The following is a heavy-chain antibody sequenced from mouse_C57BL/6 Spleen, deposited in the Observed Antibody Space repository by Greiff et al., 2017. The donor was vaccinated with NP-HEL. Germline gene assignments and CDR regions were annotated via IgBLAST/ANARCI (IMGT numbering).Heavy chain of an antibody. CDR3: ARLGWLLPLDYFDY. CDR1: GYTFTSYW. V-gene: IGHV1-69*01. CDR2: IDPSDSYT. Sequence: QVQLQQSGAELVMPGASVKLSCKASGYTFTSYWMHWVKQRPGQGLEWIGEIDPSDSYTNYNQKFKGKSTLTVDKSSSTAYMQLSSLTSEDSAVYYCARLGWLLPLDYFDYWGQGTTLTVSS. D-gene: IGHD2-3*01. J-gene: IGHJ2*01.